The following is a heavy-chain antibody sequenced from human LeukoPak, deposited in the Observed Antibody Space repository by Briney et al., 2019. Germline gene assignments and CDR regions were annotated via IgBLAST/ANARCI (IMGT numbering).Heavy chain of an antibody. J-gene: IGHJ4*02. D-gene: IGHD6-19*01. CDR3: TKLKGWYGDGYFDY. CDR1: GFSVSSKY. Sequence: PGGSLRLSCAASGFSVSSKYMSWVRQPAGKGLEWVSVIYSGGTTFYADSVKRGFTISRENSKNTLYLQMNSLRPDGTAVYYCTKLKGWYGDGYFDYWGPGILVTVSS. CDR2: IYSGGTT. V-gene: IGHV3-53*01.